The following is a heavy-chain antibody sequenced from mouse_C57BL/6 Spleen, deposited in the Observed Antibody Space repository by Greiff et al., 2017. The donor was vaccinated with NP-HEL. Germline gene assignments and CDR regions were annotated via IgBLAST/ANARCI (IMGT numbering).Heavy chain of an antibody. CDR1: GYAFSSSW. V-gene: IGHV1-82*01. D-gene: IGHD2-3*01. J-gene: IGHJ3*01. Sequence: QVHVKQSGPELVKPGASVKISCKASGYAFSSSWMNWVKQRPGKGLEWIGRIYPGDGDTNYNGKFKGKATLTADKSSSTAYMQLSSLTSEDSAVYFCARGWEGAWFAYWGQGTLVTVSA. CDR3: ARGWEGAWFAY. CDR2: IYPGDGDT.